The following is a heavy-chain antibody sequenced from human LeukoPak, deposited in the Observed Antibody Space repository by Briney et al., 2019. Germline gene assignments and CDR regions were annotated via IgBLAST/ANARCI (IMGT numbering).Heavy chain of an antibody. D-gene: IGHD3/OR15-3a*01. CDR1: GYAFTSYY. CDR2: INPSDGST. V-gene: IGHV1-46*01. J-gene: IGHJ4*02. CDR3: ARGYPLDWNYFDY. Sequence: GASVKVSCKASGYAFTSYYIHWVRQAPGQGLEWMGIINPSDGSTSHAQKFQGRVTMTGDTSTSTVYMELSSLRSEDTAVYYCARGYPLDWNYFDYWGQGTLVTVSS.